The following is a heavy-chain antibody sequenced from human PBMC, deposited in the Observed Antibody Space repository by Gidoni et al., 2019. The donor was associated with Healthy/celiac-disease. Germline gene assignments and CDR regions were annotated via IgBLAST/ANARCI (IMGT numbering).Heavy chain of an antibody. V-gene: IGHV4-34*01. D-gene: IGHD1-1*01. CDR1: GGSFSGYY. J-gene: IGHJ5*02. CDR2: INHSGST. CDR3: ARGVRKGLERRFDP. Sequence: QVQLQQWGAGLLKPSETLSLTCAVYGGSFSGYYWSWIRQPPGKGLEWIGEINHSGSTNYNPSLKSRVTISVDTSKNQFSLKLSSVTAADTAVYYCARGVRKGLERRFDPWGQGTLVTVSS.